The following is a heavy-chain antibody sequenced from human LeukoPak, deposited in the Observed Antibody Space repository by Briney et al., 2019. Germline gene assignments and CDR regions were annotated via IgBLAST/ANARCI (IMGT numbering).Heavy chain of an antibody. CDR1: GVTFSSYV. V-gene: IGHV3-23*01. D-gene: IGHD3-22*01. CDR2: FSGSGSRT. Sequence: GGSLRLSCAASGVTFSSYVMHWVRQAPGKGLEWVSTFSGSGSRTSYADSVKGRFTISRDNSKNTLYLQMKSLRAEDTAVYYCAKDVSYYYDSSGYFRWGQGTMVTVSS. CDR3: AKDVSYYYDSSGYFR. J-gene: IGHJ3*01.